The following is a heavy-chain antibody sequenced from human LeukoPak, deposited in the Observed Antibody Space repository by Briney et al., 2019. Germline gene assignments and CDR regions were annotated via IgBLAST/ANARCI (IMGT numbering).Heavy chain of an antibody. J-gene: IGHJ6*02. CDR1: GFTVSSNY. V-gene: IGHV3-66*01. CDR3: ARDNRLKGNGGYYYYYYGMDV. CDR2: IYSGGST. D-gene: IGHD4-23*01. Sequence: GGSLRLSCAASGFTVSSNYMSWVRQAPGKGLEWVSVIYSGGSTYYADSVKGRFTISRDNSKNTLYLQMNSLRAEDTAVYYCARDNRLKGNGGYYYYYYGMDVWGQGTTVTVSS.